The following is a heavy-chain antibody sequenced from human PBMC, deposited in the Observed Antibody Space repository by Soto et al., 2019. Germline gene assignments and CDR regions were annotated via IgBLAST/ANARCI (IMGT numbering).Heavy chain of an antibody. CDR1: GSTFSNAW. CDR2: IKSKTDGGTT. CDR3: STYHYIWGSDRYRWAY. Sequence: EVQLVESGGDLVKPGGSLTLSCAASGSTFSNAWMSWVRQAPGKGLEWVGRIKSKTDGGTTDYAAPVKGRFTISRDDSKIMFYLYMSSLKTEDTAMYYCSTYHYIWGSDRYRWAYWGQGTLVTVSS. J-gene: IGHJ4*02. V-gene: IGHV3-15*01. D-gene: IGHD3-16*02.